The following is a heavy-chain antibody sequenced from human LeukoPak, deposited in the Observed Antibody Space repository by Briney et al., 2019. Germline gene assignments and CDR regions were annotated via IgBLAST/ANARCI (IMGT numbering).Heavy chain of an antibody. CDR3: AKRSRDGSGWFDH. CDR1: GFTFNSYA. CDR2: IGGSGGTT. J-gene: IGHJ5*02. Sequence: GGSLRLSCAASGFTFNSYAMSWVRQAPGKGLEWVSAIGGSGGTTYYADSVKGRFTISRDNSKDTLYLRMNSLRAEDTALYYCAKRSRDGSGWFDHWGQGTLVTVSS. V-gene: IGHV3-23*01. D-gene: IGHD6-19*01.